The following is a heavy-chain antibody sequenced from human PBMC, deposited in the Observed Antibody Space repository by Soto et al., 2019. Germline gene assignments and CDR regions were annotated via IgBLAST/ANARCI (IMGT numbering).Heavy chain of an antibody. Sequence: XETLSLTCAVSGYSVSSGHYWGCIRQPPGKGLEWIGSIFHTGTTYYNPSLKSRVTLSLDTANNQFSLKLTSVTATDTAVYYCARGGLTVTSYYYYGMGVWGQGTTVTVSS. CDR3: ARGGLTVTSYYYYGMGV. D-gene: IGHD4-17*01. CDR2: IFHTGTT. CDR1: GYSVSSGHY. V-gene: IGHV4-38-2*01. J-gene: IGHJ6*02.